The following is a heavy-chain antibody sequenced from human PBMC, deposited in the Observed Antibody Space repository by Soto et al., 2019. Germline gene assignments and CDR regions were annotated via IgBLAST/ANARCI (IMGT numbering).Heavy chain of an antibody. CDR3: ARAVLRFLEWPQYDY. J-gene: IGHJ4*02. D-gene: IGHD3-3*01. CDR2: INPNSGGT. CDR1: GYTFTGYY. V-gene: IGHV1-2*02. Sequence: GASVKVSCKASGYTFTGYYMHWVRQAPGQGLEWMGWINPNSGGTNYAQKFQGRVTMTRDTSISTAYMELSRLRSDDTAVYYCARAVLRFLEWPQYDYWGQGTLVTVSS.